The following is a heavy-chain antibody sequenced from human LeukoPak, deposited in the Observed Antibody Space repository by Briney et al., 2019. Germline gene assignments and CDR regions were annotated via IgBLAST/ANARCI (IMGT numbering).Heavy chain of an antibody. Sequence: PGGSLRLSCAASGFTFSDYYMSWIRQAPGKGLEWVSYISSSGSTIYYADSVKGRFTISRDNAKNSLYLQMNSLRAEDTAVYYCAREPHRAYDFHHAFDIWGQGTMVTVSS. CDR1: GFTFSDYY. CDR3: AREPHRAYDFHHAFDI. J-gene: IGHJ3*02. D-gene: IGHD3-3*01. CDR2: ISSSGSTI. V-gene: IGHV3-11*01.